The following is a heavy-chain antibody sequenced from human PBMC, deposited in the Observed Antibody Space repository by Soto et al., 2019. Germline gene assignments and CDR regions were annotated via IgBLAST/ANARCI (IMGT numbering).Heavy chain of an antibody. V-gene: IGHV3-74*01. CDR3: ARIAVVESPGYYYYGMDV. CDR2: INSDGSST. D-gene: IGHD6-19*01. J-gene: IGHJ6*02. CDR1: GFTFSSYW. Sequence: GGSLRLSCAASGFTFSSYWMHWVRQAPGKGLVWVSRINSDGSSTSYADSVKGRFTISRDNAKNTLYLQMNSLRAEDTAVYYCARIAVVESPGYYYYGMDVWGQGTTVTVSS.